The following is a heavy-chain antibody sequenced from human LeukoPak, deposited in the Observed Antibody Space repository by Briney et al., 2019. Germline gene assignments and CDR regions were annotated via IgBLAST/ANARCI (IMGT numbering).Heavy chain of an antibody. V-gene: IGHV4-31*03. CDR3: ARWGNYDSSAGFRRGVDY. D-gene: IGHD3-22*01. CDR2: IYYSGST. Sequence: SETLSLTCTVSGGSISSGGYYWSWIRQHPGKGLEWIGYIYYSGSTYYNPSLKSRVTISVDTSKNQFSLKLSSVTAADTAVYYWARWGNYDSSAGFRRGVDYWGQGTLVTVSS. J-gene: IGHJ4*02. CDR1: GGSISSGGYY.